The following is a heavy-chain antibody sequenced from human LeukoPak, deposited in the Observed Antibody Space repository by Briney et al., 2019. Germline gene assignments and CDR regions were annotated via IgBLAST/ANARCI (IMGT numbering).Heavy chain of an antibody. D-gene: IGHD3-22*01. V-gene: IGHV4-34*01. CDR2: INHSGST. J-gene: IGHJ5*02. Sequence: SETLSLTCAVYGGSFSGYYWSWIRQPPGKGLEWIGEINHSGSTNYNPSLKSRVTISVDTSKNQFSLKLSSVTAADTAVYYCARVNDYYDSSGYWPTWGQGTLVTVSS. CDR1: GGSFSGYY. CDR3: ARVNDYYDSSGYWPT.